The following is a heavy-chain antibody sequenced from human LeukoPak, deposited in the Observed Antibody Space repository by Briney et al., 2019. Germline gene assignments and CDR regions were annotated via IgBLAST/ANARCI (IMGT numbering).Heavy chain of an antibody. V-gene: IGHV3-30*02. Sequence: GGYLRLSCAASGFTFSSYGMHWVRQAPGKGLEWVAFIRYDGSNKYYADSVKGRFTISRDNSKNTLYLQMNSLRAEDTAVYYCAKGAKVGATTYFDYWGQGTLVTVSS. J-gene: IGHJ4*02. D-gene: IGHD1-26*01. CDR3: AKGAKVGATTYFDY. CDR2: IRYDGSNK. CDR1: GFTFSSYG.